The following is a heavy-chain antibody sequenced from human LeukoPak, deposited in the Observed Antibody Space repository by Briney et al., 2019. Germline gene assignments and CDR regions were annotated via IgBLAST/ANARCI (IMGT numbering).Heavy chain of an antibody. V-gene: IGHV3-7*01. CDR1: GFTFNRFD. Sequence: GGSLRLSCVASGFTFNRFDMTWVRQAPGKGLEWVANIKEDGGEKYYVDSVKGRFTISRDNAKNSVYLQMDRLRTEDTAVYYCAREGPEFLESLWHAVDLWGQGTMVTVSS. D-gene: IGHD3-3*01. J-gene: IGHJ3*01. CDR2: IKEDGGEK. CDR3: AREGPEFLESLWHAVDL.